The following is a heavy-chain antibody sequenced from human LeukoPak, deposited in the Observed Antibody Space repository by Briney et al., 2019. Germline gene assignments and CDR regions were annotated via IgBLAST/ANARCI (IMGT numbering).Heavy chain of an antibody. D-gene: IGHD6-19*01. J-gene: IGHJ4*02. CDR2: IYSGGST. Sequence: GGSLRLSCAASGFTVSSNYMTWVRRAPGKGLEWVSVIYSGGSTYYADSVKGRFTISRDNSKNTLFLQMNSLRAEDTAVYYCASSSGWYNSFDYWGLGTLVTVSS. CDR1: GFTVSSNY. V-gene: IGHV3-66*01. CDR3: ASSSGWYNSFDY.